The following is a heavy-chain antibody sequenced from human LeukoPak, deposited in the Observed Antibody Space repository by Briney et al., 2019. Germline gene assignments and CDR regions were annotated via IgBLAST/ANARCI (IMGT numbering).Heavy chain of an antibody. V-gene: IGHV4-34*01. J-gene: IGHJ4*02. CDR1: GGSFSGYY. CDR3: ARGRIQLWLRPAQFDY. Sequence: SETLSLTCAVYGGSFSGYYWNWIRQPPGKGLEWIAEINHSGSTNYNPSLKSRVTISVDTSKNQFSLKLSSVTAADTAVYYCARGRIQLWLRPAQFDYWGQGTLVTVSS. D-gene: IGHD5-18*01. CDR2: INHSGST.